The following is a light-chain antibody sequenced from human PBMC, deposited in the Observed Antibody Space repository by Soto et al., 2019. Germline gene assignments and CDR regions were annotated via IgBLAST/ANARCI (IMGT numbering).Light chain of an antibody. CDR2: EVT. Sequence: QSVLTQPASVSGSPGQAITISCTGTNSDVGAFNYVSWYQQHPGKAPKLLLYEVTERPSGVSNRFSGSKSANTAYLTISGLQAEDEADYYCSSYTSSSTPYVFGTGTKGTVL. J-gene: IGLJ1*01. CDR3: SSYTSSSTPYV. V-gene: IGLV2-14*01. CDR1: NSDVGAFNY.